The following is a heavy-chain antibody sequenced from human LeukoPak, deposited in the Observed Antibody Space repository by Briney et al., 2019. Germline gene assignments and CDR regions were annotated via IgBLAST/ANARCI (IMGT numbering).Heavy chain of an antibody. CDR2: IWYDGSNK. V-gene: IGHV3-33*06. D-gene: IGHD3-22*01. CDR1: GFTFSSYG. Sequence: GGSLRLSCAASGFTFSSYGMHWVRQAPGKGLEWVAVIWYDGSNKYYADSVKGRFTISRDNSKNTLYLQMNCLRAEDTAVYYCAKAKYDSSGYYDYWGQGTLVTVSS. J-gene: IGHJ4*02. CDR3: AKAKYDSSGYYDY.